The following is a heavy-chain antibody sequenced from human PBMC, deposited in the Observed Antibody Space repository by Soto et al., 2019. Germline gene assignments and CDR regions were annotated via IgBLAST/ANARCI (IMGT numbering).Heavy chain of an antibody. J-gene: IGHJ4*02. D-gene: IGHD2-21*02. Sequence: EVQLLESGGGLVQPGGSLRLSCAASGFTFSSYAMSWVRQAPGKGLEWVSAISGSGGSTYYADSVKGRFTISRDNSKNTLYLQMNSLRAEDTAVYYCAKDLGAYCGGDCYSRIPGYWGQGTLVTVSS. CDR2: ISGSGGST. V-gene: IGHV3-23*01. CDR3: AKDLGAYCGGDCYSRIPGY. CDR1: GFTFSSYA.